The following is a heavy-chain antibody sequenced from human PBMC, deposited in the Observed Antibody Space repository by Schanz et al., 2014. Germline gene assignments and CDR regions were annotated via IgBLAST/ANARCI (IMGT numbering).Heavy chain of an antibody. Sequence: QVQLVESGGGVVRPGRSLRLSCATSGFTFSRFGMHWVRQAPGKGPEWVALVWSDGNTKYYVDSVKGRFTISRDNSKNTLYLHISSLRLDDTAVYYCVKPIKFRGGYTFEGWGQGTLVTVSS. D-gene: IGHD6-25*01. CDR2: VWSDGNTK. J-gene: IGHJ4*02. CDR1: GFTFSRFG. CDR3: VKPIKFRGGYTFEG. V-gene: IGHV3-33*06.